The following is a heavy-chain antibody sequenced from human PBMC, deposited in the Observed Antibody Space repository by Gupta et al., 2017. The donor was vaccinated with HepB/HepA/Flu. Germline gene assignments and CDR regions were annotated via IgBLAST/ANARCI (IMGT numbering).Heavy chain of an antibody. V-gene: IGHV4-39*01. D-gene: IGHD4-17*01. CDR3: ARTSYGDYLFAFDY. J-gene: IGHJ4*01. CDR1: GGSISMSSYY. Sequence: QLQLQESGPGLVKPSETLSLTCNVSGGSISMSSYYWGWLRQSPGKRLQWIGSIYYSGNTYYNPSLKSRITISVDTSKNQFSLKLNSVTAADTAVYYCARTSYGDYLFAFDYWGPGTPVIVSS. CDR2: IYYSGNT.